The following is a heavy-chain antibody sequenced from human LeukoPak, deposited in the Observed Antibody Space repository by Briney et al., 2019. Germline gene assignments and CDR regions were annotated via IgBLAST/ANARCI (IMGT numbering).Heavy chain of an antibody. CDR1: GFTVSNNY. Sequence: GGSLRLSCVVSGFTVSNNYMNWVRQAPGKGLEWLSIIYNDGTTYYADSVRGTFTISRDNSKSTIYLQMNSLRAEDTAVYYCAKGRIYSSTLYYFDDWGQGTLVTVSS. V-gene: IGHV3-66*01. CDR2: IYNDGTT. CDR3: AKGRIYSSTLYYFDD. D-gene: IGHD2-15*01. J-gene: IGHJ4*02.